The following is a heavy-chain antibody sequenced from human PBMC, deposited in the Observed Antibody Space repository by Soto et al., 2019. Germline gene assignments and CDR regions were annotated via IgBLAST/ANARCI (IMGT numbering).Heavy chain of an antibody. CDR3: AKGQIRYFDWLSPPGY. D-gene: IGHD3-9*01. CDR1: GFTFSSYA. Sequence: GGSLRLSCAASGFTFSSYAMSWVRQAPGKGLEWVSAISGSGGSTYYADSVKGRFTISRDNSKNTLYLQMNSLRAEDTAVYYCAKGQIRYFDWLSPPGYWGQGTLVTVSS. CDR2: ISGSGGST. J-gene: IGHJ4*02. V-gene: IGHV3-23*01.